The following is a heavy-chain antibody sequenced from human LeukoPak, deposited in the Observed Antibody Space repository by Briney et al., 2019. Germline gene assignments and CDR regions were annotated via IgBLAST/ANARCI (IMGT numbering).Heavy chain of an antibody. CDR1: GFTFSSYA. V-gene: IGHV3-23*01. Sequence: GGSLRLSCAASGFTFSSYAMSWVRQAPGKGLEWVSAISGSGGSTYYADSVKGRFTISRDNSKNTLYLQMNSLRAEDTAVYYCANTASYTYYDTLTGYSGGLGAFDIWGQGTMVTVSS. D-gene: IGHD3-9*01. J-gene: IGHJ3*02. CDR3: ANTASYTYYDTLTGYSGGLGAFDI. CDR2: ISGSGGST.